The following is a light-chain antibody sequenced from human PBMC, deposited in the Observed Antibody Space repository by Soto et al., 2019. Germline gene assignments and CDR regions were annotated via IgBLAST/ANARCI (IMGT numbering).Light chain of an antibody. V-gene: IGKV3-11*01. CDR3: QQRVSWPPLT. Sequence: EIVLTQSPATLSLSPGERATLSCRASQSVSNYLAWYQQKPGQAPRLLNYDASNRATGIPARFSGSGSGTDFSLTTSSLEPEDFAIYYCQQRVSWPPLTFVGGTKVEIK. CDR1: QSVSNY. CDR2: DAS. J-gene: IGKJ4*01.